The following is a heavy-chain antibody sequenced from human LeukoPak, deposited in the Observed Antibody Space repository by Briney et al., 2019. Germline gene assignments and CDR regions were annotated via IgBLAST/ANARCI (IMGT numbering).Heavy chain of an antibody. D-gene: IGHD6-13*01. V-gene: IGHV1-46*01. CDR2: INPTGGSA. Sequence: ASVKVSCKASGYTFTNYYIHWVRQAPGQGLEWMGMINPTGGSASYARKFQGRVSMTSDTSTSTLYLELSSLRSEDTAVYYCARDRSGSRWRWFDPWGQGTLVTVSS. CDR3: ARDRSGSRWRWFDP. CDR1: GYTFTNYY. J-gene: IGHJ5*02.